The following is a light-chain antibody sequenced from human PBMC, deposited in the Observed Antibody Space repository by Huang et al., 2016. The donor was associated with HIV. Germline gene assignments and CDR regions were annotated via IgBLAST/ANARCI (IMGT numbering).Light chain of an antibody. CDR1: RGISNS. V-gene: IGKV1-NL1*01. CDR2: AAS. CDR3: QQYYNTTLS. Sequence: DIQMTQSPPSLSASVGDRVTITCRASRGISNSLAWYQQQPGKAPKLLLYAASRLQGGVPSRFSGSGSRTDYTLTISSLQPEDSATYYCQQYYNTTLSFGGGTKVEIK. J-gene: IGKJ4*01.